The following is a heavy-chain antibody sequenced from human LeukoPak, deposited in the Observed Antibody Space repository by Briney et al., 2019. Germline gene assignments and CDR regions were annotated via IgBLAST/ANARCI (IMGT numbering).Heavy chain of an antibody. CDR3: AKRKSGYYFDY. CDR2: ISNNGGYT. J-gene: IGHJ4*02. CDR1: GFTFSSSA. Sequence: GGSLRLSCAASGFTFSSSAMSWVRQAPGKGLEWVSAISNNGGYTYYADSVQGRFTISRDNSKSTLCLQMNSLRAEDTAVYYCAKRKSGYYFDYWGQGTLVTVSS. V-gene: IGHV3-23*01. D-gene: IGHD3-22*01.